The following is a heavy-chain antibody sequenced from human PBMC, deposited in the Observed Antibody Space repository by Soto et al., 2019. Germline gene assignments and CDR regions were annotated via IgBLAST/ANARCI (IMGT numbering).Heavy chain of an antibody. CDR3: ARDRGITGTTTYYYGMDV. D-gene: IGHD1-7*01. V-gene: IGHV6-1*01. CDR1: GDSVSSNSAA. Sequence: PSQNLSLTCAISGDSVSSNSAAWNWIRQSPSRGLEWLGRTYYRSKWYNDYAVSVKSRITINPDTSKNQFSLQMNSVTPEDTAVYYCARDRGITGTTTYYYGMDVWGQGTTVTVSS. CDR2: TYYRSKWYN. J-gene: IGHJ6*02.